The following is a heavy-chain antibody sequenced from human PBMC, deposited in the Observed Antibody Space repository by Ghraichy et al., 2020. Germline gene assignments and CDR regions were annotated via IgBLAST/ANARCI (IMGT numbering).Heavy chain of an antibody. CDR2: ISISSSII. CDR3: SRLPPQTTDDDFWSGYTFYYYYYGLDV. Sequence: GESLNISCAASGFNFSRYSMNCVRQAPGKGLEWLSYISISSSIIYYADSVKVRLTISRYIAKNSLYLEMYNLRDDEMAVYYSSRLPPQTTDDDFWSGYTFYYYYYGLDVWGKGTTVTVSS. D-gene: IGHD3-3*01. CDR1: GFNFSRYS. V-gene: IGHV3-48*02. J-gene: IGHJ6*04.